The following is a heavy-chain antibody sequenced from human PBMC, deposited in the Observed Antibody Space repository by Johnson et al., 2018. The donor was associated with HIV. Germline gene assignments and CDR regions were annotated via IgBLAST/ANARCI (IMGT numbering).Heavy chain of an antibody. CDR2: IYYDGIKK. J-gene: IGHJ3*02. CDR1: GFTFSGYG. V-gene: IGHV3-33*01. D-gene: IGHD6-19*01. Sequence: VQLVESGGGVVQPGGSLRLSCTTSGFTFSGYGMHWVRQSPGRGLEWVAFIYYDGIKKYYADYVRGRLTISRDDSKNTANLQMNSRKTEDTAVYYCTRVGQWLASRGAFDIWGQGSMVTVSS. CDR3: TRVGQWLASRGAFDI.